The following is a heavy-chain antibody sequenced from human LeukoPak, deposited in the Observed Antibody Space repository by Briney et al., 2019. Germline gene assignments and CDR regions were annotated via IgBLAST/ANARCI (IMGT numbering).Heavy chain of an antibody. J-gene: IGHJ4*02. CDR1: GGSISSSSYY. D-gene: IGHD5-12*01. Sequence: SETLPLTCIVSGGSISSSSYYWGWIRQPPGQGLEWIGIISYSGSTYYNPSLKSRVTISVDMSKNQFSLKLSSVTAADTAVYYCARHSYEGSDYWGQGTLVTVSS. CDR2: ISYSGST. V-gene: IGHV4-39*01. CDR3: ARHSYEGSDY.